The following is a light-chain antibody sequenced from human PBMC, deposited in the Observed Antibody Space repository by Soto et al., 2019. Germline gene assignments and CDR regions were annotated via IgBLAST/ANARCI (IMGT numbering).Light chain of an antibody. CDR3: QQYGSSALT. CDR2: GAS. J-gene: IGKJ4*01. Sequence: EIVLTQSPGTLSLSPGERATLSCRASQSVSNNYLAWYQQKPGQAPRLLIYGASNRATGIPDRFSGSGSGTDFTLTISRLETEDFAGYYCQQYGSSALTFGGGNKVEIK. CDR1: QSVSNNY. V-gene: IGKV3-20*01.